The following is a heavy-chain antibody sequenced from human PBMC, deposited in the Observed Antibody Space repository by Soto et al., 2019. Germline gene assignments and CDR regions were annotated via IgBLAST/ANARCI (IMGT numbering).Heavy chain of an antibody. CDR1: GYSFTSYW. CDR2: IYPGDSDT. J-gene: IGHJ6*03. D-gene: IGHD3-3*01. Sequence: GESLKISCKGSGYSFTSYWIGWVRQMPGKGLEWMGIIYPGDSDTRYSPSFQGQVTISADKSISTAYPQWSSLKASDTAMYYCARRHDFWSGPSYYYYYMDVWGKGTTVTVSS. CDR3: ARRHDFWSGPSYYYYYMDV. V-gene: IGHV5-51*01.